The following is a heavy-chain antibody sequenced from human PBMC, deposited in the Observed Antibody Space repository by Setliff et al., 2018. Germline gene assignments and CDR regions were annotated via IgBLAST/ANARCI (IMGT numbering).Heavy chain of an antibody. D-gene: IGHD2-2*01. J-gene: IGHJ2*01. Sequence: SETLSLTCAVSDFSVSSVYYWGWIRQPPGKGLEWIANVYYSGSTYYNPSLESRVTMSVDTSKSQFSLNLYSVTAADTAVYYCARTSTGRYFDLWGRGTLVIVSS. CDR2: VYYSGST. CDR1: DFSVSSVYY. CDR3: ARTSTGRYFDL. V-gene: IGHV4-38-2*01.